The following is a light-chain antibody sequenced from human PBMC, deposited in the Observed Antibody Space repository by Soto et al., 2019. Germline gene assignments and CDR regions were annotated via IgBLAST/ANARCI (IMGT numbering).Light chain of an antibody. V-gene: IGKV1-5*01. J-gene: IGKJ1*01. CDR3: QQYNSYSQWT. CDR2: AAS. CDR1: QSISSW. Sequence: DIQMTQSPSTLSASVVDRVTITCLASQSISSWLAWYQQKPGKAPKLLIYAASSLQSGVPSRFSGSGSGTEFTLTISSLQPDDFATYYCQQYNSYSQWTFGQGTKVDIK.